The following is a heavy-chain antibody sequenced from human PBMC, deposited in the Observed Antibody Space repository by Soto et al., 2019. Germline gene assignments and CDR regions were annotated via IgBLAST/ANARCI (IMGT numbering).Heavy chain of an antibody. CDR1: GFTFSSYA. Sequence: GGSLRLSCAASGFTFSSYAMHWVRQAPGKGLEWVAVIPYDGSNKYYADSVKGRFTISRDNSKNTLYLQMNSLRAEDTAVYYCARQGSGGNNHPSNSYYYGMDVWGQGTTVTVSS. CDR2: IPYDGSNK. D-gene: IGHD1-1*01. CDR3: ARQGSGGNNHPSNSYYYGMDV. V-gene: IGHV3-30-3*01. J-gene: IGHJ6*02.